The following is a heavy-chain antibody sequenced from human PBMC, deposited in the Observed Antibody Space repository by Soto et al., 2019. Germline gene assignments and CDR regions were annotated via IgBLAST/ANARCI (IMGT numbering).Heavy chain of an antibody. D-gene: IGHD3-22*01. J-gene: IGHJ6*02. CDR1: GFTFSSYG. V-gene: IGHV3-30*18. Sequence: QVQLVESGGGVVQPGRSLRLSCAASGFTFSSYGMHWVRQAPGKGLEWVAVISYDGSNKYYADSVKGRFTISRDNSKNTLYLQINSLRAEDTAVYYCAKGSRYYDSSGYSYEAYGMDVWGQGTTVTVSS. CDR3: AKGSRYYDSSGYSYEAYGMDV. CDR2: ISYDGSNK.